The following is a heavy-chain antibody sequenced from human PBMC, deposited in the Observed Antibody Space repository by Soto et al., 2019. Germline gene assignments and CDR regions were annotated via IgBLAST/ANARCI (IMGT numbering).Heavy chain of an antibody. Sequence: ASVKVSCKASGYTFTSYDINWVRQATGQGLEWMGWMNPNSGNTGYAQKFQGRVTMTRNTSISTAYMELSSLRSEDTAVYYCARIRVPNYYYYYMDVWGKGTTVTVSS. V-gene: IGHV1-8*01. CDR3: ARIRVPNYYYYYMDV. D-gene: IGHD2-2*01. CDR2: MNPNSGNT. CDR1: GYTFTSYD. J-gene: IGHJ6*03.